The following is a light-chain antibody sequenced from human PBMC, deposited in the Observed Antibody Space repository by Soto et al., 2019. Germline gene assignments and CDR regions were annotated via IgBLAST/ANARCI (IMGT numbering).Light chain of an antibody. CDR2: EVT. Sequence: QSALTQPASVSGSPGQSITISCTGSSGDVGSYNFVSWYQQHPDKAPKLMIYEVTKRPPGVSNRFFGSKSGNTASLTISGLQAEEEAHYYCCSYADTSLLFGGGTKLTVL. CDR1: SGDVGSYNF. CDR3: CSYADTSLL. J-gene: IGLJ2*01. V-gene: IGLV2-23*02.